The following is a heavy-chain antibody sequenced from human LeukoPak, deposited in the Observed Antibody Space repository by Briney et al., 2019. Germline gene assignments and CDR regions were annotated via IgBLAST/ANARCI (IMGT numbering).Heavy chain of an antibody. Sequence: GGSLRLSCAASGFTFRSDWMHWVRQPPGKGPEWISRISGDGSTTTYADSVKGRFTISRDNAKNTLYLQMNSLRAEDTAVYYCARDDGYYDSSVPLDYWGQGTLVTVSS. D-gene: IGHD3-22*01. CDR1: GFTFRSDW. CDR3: ARDDGYYDSSVPLDY. J-gene: IGHJ4*02. V-gene: IGHV3-74*01. CDR2: ISGDGSTT.